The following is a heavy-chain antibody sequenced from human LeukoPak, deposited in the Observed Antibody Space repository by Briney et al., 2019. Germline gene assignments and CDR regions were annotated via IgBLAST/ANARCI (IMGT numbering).Heavy chain of an antibody. CDR1: GFIFDSHA. Sequence: PGGSLRLSCAGSGFIFDSHALTWVRQAPGKGLEWVAVISYDGSNKYYADSVKGRFTISRDNSKNTLYLQMNSLRAEDTAVYYCARDIVDYGDYEYYFDYWGQGTLVTVSS. D-gene: IGHD4-17*01. V-gene: IGHV3-30-3*01. J-gene: IGHJ4*02. CDR2: ISYDGSNK. CDR3: ARDIVDYGDYEYYFDY.